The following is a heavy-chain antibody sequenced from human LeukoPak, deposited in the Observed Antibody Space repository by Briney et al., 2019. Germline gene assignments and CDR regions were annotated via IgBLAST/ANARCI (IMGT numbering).Heavy chain of an antibody. D-gene: IGHD2-21*02. J-gene: IGHJ6*02. V-gene: IGHV3-23*01. Sequence: PGGSLRLSCAASGFTFSSFAMSWVRQAPGKGLEWFSIIGAGGSKTYYADSVKGRFTISRDNSKNTLYLQMNSLRAEDTAVYYCAKGIKGSYCNGDCYLTYYYYGLDVWGQGTTVTVSS. CDR1: GFTFSSFA. CDR3: AKGIKGSYCNGDCYLTYYYYGLDV. CDR2: IGAGGSKT.